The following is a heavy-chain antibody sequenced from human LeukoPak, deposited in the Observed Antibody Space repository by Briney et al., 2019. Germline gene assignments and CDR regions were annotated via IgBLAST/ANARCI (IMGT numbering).Heavy chain of an antibody. CDR1: GGSISSYY. Sequence: SETLSLTCTVSGGSISSYYWSWLRQPPGKGLEWIGYIHDSGSTKYNPSLKSRVTISIDTSKNQFSMKLRSVTAADTAVCYCARHGPDYGCNFYFWGQGTLVTVSS. D-gene: IGHD4-23*01. CDR3: ARHGPDYGCNFYF. J-gene: IGHJ4*02. CDR2: IHDSGST. V-gene: IGHV4-59*08.